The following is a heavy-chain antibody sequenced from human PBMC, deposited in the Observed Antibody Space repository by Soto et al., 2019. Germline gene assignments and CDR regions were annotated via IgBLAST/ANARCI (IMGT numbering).Heavy chain of an antibody. CDR3: AQQKQTGYRLFDY. J-gene: IGHJ4*02. Sequence: QITLKESGPTLVKPTQTLTLSCTVSGFSLTADGVAVGWIRQPPGKALEWLALIYWDDDRRYSPSLAARLTINKDTPRNQVVLTMTNMDPVDSGTYFFAQQKQTGYRLFDYWGRGTLVTVAS. D-gene: IGHD5-12*01. CDR2: IYWDDDR. CDR1: GFSLTADGVA. V-gene: IGHV2-5*02.